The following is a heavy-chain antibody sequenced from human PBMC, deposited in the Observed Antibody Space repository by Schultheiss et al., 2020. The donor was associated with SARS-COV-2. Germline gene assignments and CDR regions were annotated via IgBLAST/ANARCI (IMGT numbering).Heavy chain of an antibody. CDR2: INHRGST. Sequence: SETLSLTCAVYGGSFSGSYWSWIRQPPGKGLEWIGDINHRGSTNYNPSLKSRLTMSVDASKIQFSLRLSSVTATDTAVYYCVSTSDIVVAVATAWGQGTLVTVSS. CDR3: VSTSDIVVAVATA. V-gene: IGHV4-34*01. D-gene: IGHD2-15*01. J-gene: IGHJ1*01. CDR1: GGSFSGSY.